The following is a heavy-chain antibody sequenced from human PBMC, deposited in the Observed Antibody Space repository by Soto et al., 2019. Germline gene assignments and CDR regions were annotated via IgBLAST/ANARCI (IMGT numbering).Heavy chain of an antibody. CDR2: INPNGGRT. D-gene: IGHD2-21*01. CDR1: GYIVTNYY. J-gene: IGHJ4*02. V-gene: IGHV1-46*01. CDR3: ARGLYSGDK. Sequence: QVRLVQSGAEVKKPGASVKVSCKASGYIVTNYYIHWVRQAPGQGLEWMAIINPNGGRTNCAQEFKGRITLTRDTSTSTVYMDLSSLTSEDTAVYYCARGLYSGDKWGQGTLVTVSS.